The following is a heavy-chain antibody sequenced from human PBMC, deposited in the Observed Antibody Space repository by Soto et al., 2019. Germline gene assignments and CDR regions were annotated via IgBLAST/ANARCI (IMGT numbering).Heavy chain of an antibody. CDR1: GYTFTNYD. Sequence: ASVKVSCKTSGYTFTNYDVNWVRQATGQGLEWMGWMNPNSGNTDYAQRFQGRVTLTRNTSISTAYMERSNLKSEETAVYYCARGPERNASGSSYFEYWGQGTPVTVSS. J-gene: IGHJ4*02. CDR2: MNPNSGNT. V-gene: IGHV1-8*01. D-gene: IGHD3-10*01. CDR3: ARGPERNASGSSYFEY.